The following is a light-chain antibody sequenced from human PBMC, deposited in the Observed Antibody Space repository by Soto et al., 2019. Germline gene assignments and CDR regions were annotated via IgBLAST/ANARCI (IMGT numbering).Light chain of an antibody. J-gene: IGKJ1*01. CDR3: QKYNSAPWT. CDR2: AAS. Sequence: DIQMTQSPSSLSASVGDRVTITCRASQGISNYLAWYQQKPGKVPRLLIFAASTLQSGAPSRFRGAGSETDFTLTINGLQPEDVATYYCQKYNSAPWTFGQGT. CDR1: QGISNY. V-gene: IGKV1-27*01.